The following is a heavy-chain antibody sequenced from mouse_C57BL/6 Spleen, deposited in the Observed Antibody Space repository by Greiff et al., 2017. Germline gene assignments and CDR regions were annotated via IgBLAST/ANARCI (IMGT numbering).Heavy chain of an antibody. CDR2: IRNKANGYTT. J-gene: IGHJ3*01. D-gene: IGHD2-1*01. Sequence: EVQRVESGGGLVQPGGSLSLSCAASGFTFTDYYMSWVRQPPGKALEWLGFIRNKANGYTTEYSASVKGRFTISRDNSQSILYLQMNALRAEDSATYYCARGYYCNYAWFAYWGQGTLVTVSA. V-gene: IGHV7-3*01. CDR3: ARGYYCNYAWFAY. CDR1: GFTFTDYY.